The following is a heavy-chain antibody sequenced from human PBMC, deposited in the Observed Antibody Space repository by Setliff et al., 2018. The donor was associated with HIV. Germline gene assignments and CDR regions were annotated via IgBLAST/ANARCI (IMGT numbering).Heavy chain of an antibody. CDR2: IYTSGST. CDR3: AGGYSSPYYYYYYMDV. J-gene: IGHJ6*03. D-gene: IGHD5-18*01. CDR1: GGSISSYY. Sequence: SETLSLTCTVSGGSISSYYWSWIRQPAGKGLERIGRIYTSGSTNYNPALKSRVTMSVDTSKNQFSLKLSSVTAADTAVYYCAGGYSSPYYYYYYMDVWGKGTTVTVSS. V-gene: IGHV4-4*07.